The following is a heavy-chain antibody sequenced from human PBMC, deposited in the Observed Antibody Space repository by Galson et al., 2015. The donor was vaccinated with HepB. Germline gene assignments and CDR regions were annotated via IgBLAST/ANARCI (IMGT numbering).Heavy chain of an antibody. J-gene: IGHJ4*02. V-gene: IGHV3-21*01. D-gene: IGHD6-19*01. CDR3: ARVGGISGWYLDY. CDR1: EFTFSSSV. Sequence: SLRLSCAASEFTFSSSVFNWVRQAPGKGLEWVSYISRSSSHIYYADSVKGRFTISRDNAKSSLYLQMNSLRAEDTATYYCARVGGISGWYLDYWGQGILVTVSS. CDR2: ISRSSSHI.